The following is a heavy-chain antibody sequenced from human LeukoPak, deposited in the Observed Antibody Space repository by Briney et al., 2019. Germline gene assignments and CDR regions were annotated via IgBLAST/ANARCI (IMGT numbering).Heavy chain of an antibody. CDR2: IKQDGGEK. V-gene: IGHV3-7*01. D-gene: IGHD6-19*01. J-gene: IGHJ4*02. Sequence: GGSLRLSCAASGFTFSSYSMNWVRQAPGKGLEWVANIKQDGGEKYYVDSVKGRFTISGDNAKNSLHLQMNSLRAEDTAVYYCAREGSYSSSSYWGQGTLVTVSS. CDR3: AREGSYSSSSY. CDR1: GFTFSSYS.